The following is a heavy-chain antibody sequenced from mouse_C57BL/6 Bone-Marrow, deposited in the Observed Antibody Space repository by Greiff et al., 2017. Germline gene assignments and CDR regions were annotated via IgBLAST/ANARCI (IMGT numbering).Heavy chain of an antibody. V-gene: IGHV5-4*01. Sequence: EVQGVESGGGLVKPGGSLKLSCAASGFTFSSYAMSWVRQTPEKRLEWVATISDGGSYTYYPDNVKGRFTIARDNAKNNLYLQMSHLKSDDTAMYYCAREGGYGYFDYWGQGTTLTVSS. CDR1: GFTFSSYA. D-gene: IGHD2-2*01. CDR2: ISDGGSYT. CDR3: AREGGYGYFDY. J-gene: IGHJ2*01.